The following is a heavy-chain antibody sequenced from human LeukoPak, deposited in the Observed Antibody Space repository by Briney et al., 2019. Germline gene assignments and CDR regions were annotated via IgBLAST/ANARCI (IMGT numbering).Heavy chain of an antibody. CDR2: IYYSGST. Sequence: TSETLSLTCTVSGGSISSYYWSWIRQPPGKGLEWIGYIYYSGSTNYNPSLKSRVTISVDTSKNQFSLKLSSVTAADTAVYYCARVPDSSGYSGAFDIWGQGTMVTVSS. D-gene: IGHD3-22*01. CDR3: ARVPDSSGYSGAFDI. V-gene: IGHV4-59*08. J-gene: IGHJ3*02. CDR1: GGSISSYY.